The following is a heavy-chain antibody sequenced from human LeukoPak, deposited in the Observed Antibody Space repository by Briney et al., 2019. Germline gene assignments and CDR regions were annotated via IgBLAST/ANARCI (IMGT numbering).Heavy chain of an antibody. J-gene: IGHJ4*02. V-gene: IGHV4-34*01. CDR3: AGWIQLWFFDY. CDR2: INHSGST. D-gene: IGHD5-18*01. Sequence: SETLSFTCAVYGGSFSGYYWSWIRQPPGKGLEWIGEINHSGSTNYNPSLKSRVTISVDTSKNQFSLKLSSVTAADTAVYYCAGWIQLWFFDYWGQGTLVTVSS. CDR1: GGSFSGYY.